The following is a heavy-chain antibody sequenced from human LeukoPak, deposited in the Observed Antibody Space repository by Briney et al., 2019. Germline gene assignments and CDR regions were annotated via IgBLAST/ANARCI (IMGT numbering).Heavy chain of an antibody. CDR2: IYHSGST. J-gene: IGHJ5*02. V-gene: IGHV4-4*02. Sequence: SETLSLTCAVSGGSISSSNWWSWVRQPPGKGLEWIGEIYHSGSTNYNPSLKSRVTISVDKSKNQFSLKLSSVTAADTAVYYCARSMVWGVIAYNWFDPWGQGTLVTVSS. D-gene: IGHD3-10*01. CDR3: ARSMVWGVIAYNWFDP. CDR1: GGSISSSNW.